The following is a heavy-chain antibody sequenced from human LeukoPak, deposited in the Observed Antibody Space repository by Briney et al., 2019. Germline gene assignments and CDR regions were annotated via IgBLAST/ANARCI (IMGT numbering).Heavy chain of an antibody. CDR2: VADDEKTI. V-gene: IGHV3-30*04. Sequence: PGRSLRLSCVASGFTFTGHSMHWVRQAPGKGLEWVAVVADDEKTIFYADSLKGRFTVSRDSSKNTLYLQMNSLRAEDAAVYYCAKAPVTSCRGAYCYPFDYWGQGTLVTVSS. CDR1: GFTFTGHS. CDR3: AKAPVTSCRGAYCYPFDY. D-gene: IGHD2-21*01. J-gene: IGHJ4*02.